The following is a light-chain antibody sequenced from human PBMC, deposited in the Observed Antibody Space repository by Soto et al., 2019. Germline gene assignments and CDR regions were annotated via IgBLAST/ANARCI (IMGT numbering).Light chain of an antibody. J-gene: IGKJ4*01. CDR2: AAS. CDR3: QQSYATPLT. V-gene: IGKV1-39*01. CDR1: QTISTY. Sequence: DIQMTQSPYSLSASVGDTVTITCRASQTISTYLNWYQKKAGEAPELLIYAASNLQSGVPLRFTGSGSGTDFTPTILSLQPEDFATYYCQQSYATPLTFGGGTKVEIK.